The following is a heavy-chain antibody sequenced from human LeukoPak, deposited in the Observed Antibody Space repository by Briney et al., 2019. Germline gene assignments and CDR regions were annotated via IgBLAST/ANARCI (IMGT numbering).Heavy chain of an antibody. J-gene: IGHJ4*02. Sequence: PGRSLRLSCAASGITFSSYAMHWVRQAPGKGLEWVAVISYDGSNKYYADSVKGRFTISRDNSKNTLYLQMNSLRAEDTAVYYCASWPRIAVAGPQRFDYWGQGTLVTVSS. D-gene: IGHD6-19*01. CDR3: ASWPRIAVAGPQRFDY. CDR2: ISYDGSNK. CDR1: GITFSSYA. V-gene: IGHV3-30*04.